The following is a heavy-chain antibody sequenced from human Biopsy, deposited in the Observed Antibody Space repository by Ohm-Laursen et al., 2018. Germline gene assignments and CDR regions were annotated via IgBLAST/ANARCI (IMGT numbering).Heavy chain of an antibody. Sequence: GSLRLSCTASGFAFNLYEMNWVRQAPGKGMEWISYIYGGGSPVSYADSAKGRFTISKDNAQNSLYLHMNSLIAEDAAVYYCARLNSGTYDASDLWGQGTMVIVSS. CDR2: IYGGGSPV. CDR3: ARLNSGTYDASDL. V-gene: IGHV3-48*03. J-gene: IGHJ3*01. D-gene: IGHD1-26*01. CDR1: GFAFNLYE.